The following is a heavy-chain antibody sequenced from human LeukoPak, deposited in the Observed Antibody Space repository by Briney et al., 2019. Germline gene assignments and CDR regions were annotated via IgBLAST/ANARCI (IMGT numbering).Heavy chain of an antibody. Sequence: PGGSLRLSCAASGFTFSSYGMSWVRQAPGKGLEWVSAISGSGGSTYYADSVKGRFTISRDNSRNTLYLQMNSLRAEDTAVYYCAKAPTHYYGSGSYSVLDYWGQGTLVTVSS. J-gene: IGHJ4*02. CDR2: ISGSGGST. D-gene: IGHD3-10*01. CDR3: AKAPTHYYGSGSYSVLDY. V-gene: IGHV3-23*01. CDR1: GFTFSSYG.